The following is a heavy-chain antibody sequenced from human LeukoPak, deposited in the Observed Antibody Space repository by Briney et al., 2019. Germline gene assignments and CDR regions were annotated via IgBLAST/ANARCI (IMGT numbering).Heavy chain of an antibody. CDR1: GYTFTSYD. V-gene: IGHV1-8*01. Sequence: ASVKVSCKASGYTFTSYDINWVRQATGQGLEWMGWMNPNSGNTGYAQKFQGRVTMTRNTSISTAYMELSSLRSEDTAVYCCARVPSRVLRFLEWLPRPPDYWGQGTLVTVSS. D-gene: IGHD3-3*01. CDR2: MNPNSGNT. J-gene: IGHJ4*02. CDR3: ARVPSRVLRFLEWLPRPPDY.